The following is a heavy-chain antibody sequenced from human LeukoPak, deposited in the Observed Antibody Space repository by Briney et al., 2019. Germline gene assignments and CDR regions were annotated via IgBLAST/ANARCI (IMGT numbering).Heavy chain of an antibody. Sequence: PGGSLRLSCAASGFIFSDYAMHWVRQAPGKGLEYVSGISTNGDSTYYANSVKGRFTISRDNSRNTLYLHMGSLRAEDMAIYYCARDTGSGYRHFLYWGQGTLVTVSS. CDR1: GFIFSDYA. D-gene: IGHD3-3*01. CDR3: ARDTGSGYRHFLY. CDR2: ISTNGDST. J-gene: IGHJ4*02. V-gene: IGHV3-64*01.